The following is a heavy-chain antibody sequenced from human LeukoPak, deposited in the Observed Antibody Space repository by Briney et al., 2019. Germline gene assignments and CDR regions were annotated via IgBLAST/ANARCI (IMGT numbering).Heavy chain of an antibody. CDR1: GYTFTGYY. D-gene: IGHD2-2*01. CDR2: INPNSGGT. Sequence: ASVKVSCKASGYTFTGYYMHWVRQAPGQGLEWMGWINPNSGGTNYAQKFQGRVTMTRDTSISTAYMELSRLRSDDTAVYYCARDGGYCSSTSCYAHYFDYWGQGTLVTVSS. J-gene: IGHJ4*02. CDR3: ARDGGYCSSTSCYAHYFDY. V-gene: IGHV1-2*02.